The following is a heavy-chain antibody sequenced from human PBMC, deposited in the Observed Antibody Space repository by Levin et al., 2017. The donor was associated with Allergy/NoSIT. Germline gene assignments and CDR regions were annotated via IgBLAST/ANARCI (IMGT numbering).Heavy chain of an antibody. J-gene: IGHJ4*02. Sequence: NAGGSLRLSCAASGFTFSDYYMSWIRQAPGKGLEWVSYISSSSSYTNYADSVKGRFTISRDNAKNSLYLQMNSLRAEDTAVYYCARSYSSGWWDFDYWGQGTLVTVSS. CDR3: ARSYSSGWWDFDY. D-gene: IGHD6-19*01. V-gene: IGHV3-11*03. CDR1: GFTFSDYY. CDR2: ISSSSSYT.